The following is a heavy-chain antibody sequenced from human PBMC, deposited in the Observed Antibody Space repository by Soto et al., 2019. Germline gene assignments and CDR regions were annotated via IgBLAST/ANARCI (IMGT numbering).Heavy chain of an antibody. Sequence: LRLSCAASGFTFSSYGMHWVRQAPGKGLEWVAVIWYDGSNKYYADSVKGRFTISRDNSKNTLYLQMNSLRAEDTAVYYCARERGGYSSSWFQGYYYYYGMDVWGQGTTVTV. J-gene: IGHJ6*02. D-gene: IGHD6-13*01. CDR1: GFTFSSYG. V-gene: IGHV3-33*01. CDR2: IWYDGSNK. CDR3: ARERGGYSSSWFQGYYYYYGMDV.